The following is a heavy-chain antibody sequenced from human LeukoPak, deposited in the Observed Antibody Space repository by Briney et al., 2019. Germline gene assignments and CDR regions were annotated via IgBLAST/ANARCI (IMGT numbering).Heavy chain of an antibody. CDR1: GFTFSSYA. J-gene: IGHJ4*02. CDR3: AHTGAVAGYFDY. V-gene: IGHV3-30-3*01. CDR2: ISYDGSNK. D-gene: IGHD6-19*01. Sequence: PGGSLRLSCAASGFTFSSYAMHWVRQAPGKGLEWVAVISYDGSNKYYADSVKGRFTISRDNSKNTLYLQMNSLRAEDTAVYYCAHTGAVAGYFDYWGQGTLVTVSS.